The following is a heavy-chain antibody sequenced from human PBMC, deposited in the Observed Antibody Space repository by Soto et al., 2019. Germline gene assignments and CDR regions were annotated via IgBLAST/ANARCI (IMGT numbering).Heavy chain of an antibody. Sequence: SETLPLTCTVSGGSISSYYWSWIRQPPGKGQEWIGNIYYTGSTSYNPSLKSRVTISLDTSKNQFSLKVNSVTAADTAVYYCERGEVAAPGILPAAINWFDPWGQGTMVTVSS. D-gene: IGHD2-2*02. CDR1: GGSISSYY. V-gene: IGHV4-59*01. J-gene: IGHJ5*02. CDR3: ERGEVAAPGILPAAINWFDP. CDR2: IYYTGST.